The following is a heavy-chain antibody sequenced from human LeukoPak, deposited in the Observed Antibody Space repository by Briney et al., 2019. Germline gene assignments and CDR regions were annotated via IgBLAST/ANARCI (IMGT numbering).Heavy chain of an antibody. CDR1: GGTFSSYA. V-gene: IGHV1-46*01. J-gene: IGHJ4*02. CDR2: IYPRDGST. Sequence: GSSVKVSCKASGGTFSSYAISWVRQAPGQGLEWMGTIYPRDGSTSYAQKFQGRVTVTRDTSTSTVHMELSGLRSEDTAVYYCARDQEGFDYWGQGTLVTVSS. CDR3: ARDQEGFDY.